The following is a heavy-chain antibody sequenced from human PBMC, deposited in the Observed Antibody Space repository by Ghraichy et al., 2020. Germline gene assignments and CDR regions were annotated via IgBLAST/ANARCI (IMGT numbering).Heavy chain of an antibody. CDR1: GFTFSSYG. Sequence: GGSLRLSCAASGFTFSSYGMHWVRQAPGKGLEWVAFIRYDGSNKYYADSVKGRFTISRDNSKNTLYLQMNSLRAEDTAVYYCAPRKYIVGATTPGDYWGQGTLVTVSS. J-gene: IGHJ4*02. CDR3: APRKYIVGATTPGDY. V-gene: IGHV3-30*02. CDR2: IRYDGSNK. D-gene: IGHD1-26*01.